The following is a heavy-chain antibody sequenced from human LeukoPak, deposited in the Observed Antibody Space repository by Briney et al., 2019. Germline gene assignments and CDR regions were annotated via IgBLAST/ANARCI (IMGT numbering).Heavy chain of an antibody. V-gene: IGHV4-38-2*02. J-gene: IGHJ4*02. CDR3: ARGRGSSWYYFDS. D-gene: IGHD6-13*01. CDR1: GYSISSGYY. CDR2: IYHSGST. Sequence: SETLSLTCTVSGYSISSGYYWGWIRQPPGQGLEWIGSIYHSGSTYYNPSLKSRVTISVDTSKNQFSLKLSSVTAADTAVYYCARGRGSSWYYFDSWGQGTLVTVSS.